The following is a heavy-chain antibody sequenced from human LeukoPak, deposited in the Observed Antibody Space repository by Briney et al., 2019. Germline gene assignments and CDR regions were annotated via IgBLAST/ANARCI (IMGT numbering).Heavy chain of an antibody. Sequence: ASVKVSCKASGGTFSSYAISWVRQAPGQGLEWMGWINPNSDYTFYAQKFQGRVTLTRDTSISTVHMELTTLTSDDTALYYCAVAPGDYWGQGTLVSVSA. CDR3: AVAPGDY. CDR1: GGTFSSYA. J-gene: IGHJ4*02. CDR2: INPNSDYT. D-gene: IGHD2-21*01. V-gene: IGHV1-2*02.